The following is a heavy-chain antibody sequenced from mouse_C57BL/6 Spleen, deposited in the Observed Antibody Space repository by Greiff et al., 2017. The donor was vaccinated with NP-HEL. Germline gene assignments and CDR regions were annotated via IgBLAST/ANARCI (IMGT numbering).Heavy chain of an antibody. J-gene: IGHJ1*03. V-gene: IGHV1-80*01. CDR3: ARRAHGNYWYFDV. Sequence: VQLVESGAELVKPGASVKISCKASGYAFSSYWMNWVKQRPGKGLEWIGQIYPGDGDTNYNGKFKGKATLTADKSSSTAYMQLSSLTSEDSAVYFCARRAHGNYWYFDVWGTGTTVTVSS. D-gene: IGHD2-1*01. CDR2: IYPGDGDT. CDR1: GYAFSSYW.